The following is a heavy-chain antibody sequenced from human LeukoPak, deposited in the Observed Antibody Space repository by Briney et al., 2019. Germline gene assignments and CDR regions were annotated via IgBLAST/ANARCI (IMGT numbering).Heavy chain of an antibody. Sequence: SVKVSCKASGGTFSSYAISWVRQAPGQGLEWMGGIIPILGTANYAQKFQGRVIMTEDTSTDTAYMELSGLRSEDTAVYYCATGRLYYDRRGYYENDAFDLWGHGTRVTVTS. CDR3: ATGRLYYDRRGYYENDAFDL. D-gene: IGHD3-22*01. V-gene: IGHV1-69*10. CDR2: IIPILGTA. CDR1: GGTFSSYA. J-gene: IGHJ3*01.